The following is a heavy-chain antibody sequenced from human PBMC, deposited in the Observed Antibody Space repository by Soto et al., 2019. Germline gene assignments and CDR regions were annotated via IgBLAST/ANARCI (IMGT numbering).Heavy chain of an antibody. CDR3: ARAPYSNAWYRFDL. Sequence: SLRLSCEASGFTFSGYWMSWVRQAPGKGLEWVADIKHDGSAQYYVDSVKDRLTISRDNAKKQLYLQMNGLRAEDTALYYCARAPYSNAWYRFDLWGQGTLVTVSS. CDR2: IKHDGSAQ. CDR1: GFTFSGYW. D-gene: IGHD6-19*01. J-gene: IGHJ4*02. V-gene: IGHV3-7*03.